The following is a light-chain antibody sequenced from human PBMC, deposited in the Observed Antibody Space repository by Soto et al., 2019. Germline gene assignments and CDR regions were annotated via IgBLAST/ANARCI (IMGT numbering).Light chain of an antibody. V-gene: IGKV3-11*01. CDR3: HQRQSWPRT. CDR1: QYINNR. Sequence: ESVLTQSPSTLSSLPGDTVTLSCRASQYINNRLAWYQHRPGQAPRLLIYQTSIRAAGIPARFSASGTGTDFTLTISDVQPEDFAVYYCHQRQSWPRTFGQGAKVDI. CDR2: QTS. J-gene: IGKJ1*01.